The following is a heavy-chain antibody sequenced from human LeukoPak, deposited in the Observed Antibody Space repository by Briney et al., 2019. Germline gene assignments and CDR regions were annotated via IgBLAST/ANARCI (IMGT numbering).Heavy chain of an antibody. CDR3: TRDHRDDWNPGYYFDY. J-gene: IGHJ4*02. V-gene: IGHV3-49*04. Sequence: PERSLRLSCTASGFAFGDFAMNWVRQAPGKGLEWVGFIKTKLYGGTTEYAASVKGRFTISRDDSKAIAYLQMNSLKTEDTAVYYCTRDHRDDWNPGYYFDYWGQGTLVTLSS. CDR1: GFAFGDFA. CDR2: IKTKLYGGTT. D-gene: IGHD1-1*01.